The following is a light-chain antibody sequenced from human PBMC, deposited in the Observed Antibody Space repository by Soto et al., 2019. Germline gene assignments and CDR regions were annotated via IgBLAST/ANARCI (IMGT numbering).Light chain of an antibody. V-gene: IGKV1D-12*01. CDR1: QGVSTW. CDR2: AAS. CDR3: QQANCFPLT. J-gene: IGKJ4*01. Sequence: DIQLTQSPSSVSASVGDRVTITCRASQGVSTWLAWYQQKPGKAPKLLIYAASGLQSGVPSRFSGSGSGTDFTLTISSLDPEDVATYFCQQANCFPLTFGGGTRVEIK.